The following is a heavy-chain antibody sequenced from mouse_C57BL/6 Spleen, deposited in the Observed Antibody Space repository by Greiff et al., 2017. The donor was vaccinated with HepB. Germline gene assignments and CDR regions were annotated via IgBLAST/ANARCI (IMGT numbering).Heavy chain of an antibody. Sequence: QVQLQQSGPGLVQPSQSLSITCTVSGFSLTSYGVHWVRQPPGKGLEWLGVIWSGGSTDYNAAFISRLSISKDNSKSQVFFKMNSLQADDTAIYYCAKTPGPYGNYVFAYWGQGTLVTVSA. D-gene: IGHD2-1*01. CDR3: AKTPGPYGNYVFAY. CDR2: IWSGGST. CDR1: GFSLTSYG. V-gene: IGHV2-4*01. J-gene: IGHJ3*01.